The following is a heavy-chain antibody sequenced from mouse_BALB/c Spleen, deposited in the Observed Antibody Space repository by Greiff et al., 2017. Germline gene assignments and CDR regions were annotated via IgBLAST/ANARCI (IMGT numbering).Heavy chain of an antibody. J-gene: IGHJ2*01. CDR1: GDSITSGY. CDR3: ARFRDYYGSSYGYFDY. Sequence: EVQLQQSGPSLVKPSQTLSLTCSVTGDSITSGYWNWIRKFPGNKLEYMGYISYSGSTYYNPSLKSRISITRDTSKNQYYLQLNSVTTEDTATYYCARFRDYYGSSYGYFDYWGQGTTLTVSS. CDR2: ISYSGST. V-gene: IGHV3-8*02. D-gene: IGHD1-1*01.